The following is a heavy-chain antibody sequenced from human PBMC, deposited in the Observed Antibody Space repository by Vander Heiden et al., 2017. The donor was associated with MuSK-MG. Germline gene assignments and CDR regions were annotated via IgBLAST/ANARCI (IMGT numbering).Heavy chain of an antibody. J-gene: IGHJ4*02. D-gene: IGHD1-26*01. CDR2: IKQDGSEK. Sequence: EAQLVESGGGLVQPGGALRLSWGASGSTFTACWMTGVRQDPGKGLEWGANIKQDGSEKDYGDSVKGRFTISRDNAKDSLYLHMNGLRAEDTAVYYGVRDRNGYVGHDCWGKGTLVTGSS. CDR3: VRDRNGYVGHDC. V-gene: IGHV3-7*03. CDR1: GSTFTACW.